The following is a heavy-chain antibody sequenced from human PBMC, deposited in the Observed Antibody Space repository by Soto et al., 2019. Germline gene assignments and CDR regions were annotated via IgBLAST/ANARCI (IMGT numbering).Heavy chain of an antibody. V-gene: IGHV1-18*01. CDR1: GYTFTSYG. CDR3: ARMGDVPYYNYGMDV. CDR2: INGYNGNT. D-gene: IGHD3-16*01. J-gene: IGHJ6*02. Sequence: QVQLVQSGAEVKKPGASVKVSCKASGYTFTSYGIIWVRQAPGQGLEWMGWINGYNGNTNHAQKLQGRVTMSTDTSTSTAYMELRSLRSDDSAVYYCARMGDVPYYNYGMDVWGQGTTVTVSS.